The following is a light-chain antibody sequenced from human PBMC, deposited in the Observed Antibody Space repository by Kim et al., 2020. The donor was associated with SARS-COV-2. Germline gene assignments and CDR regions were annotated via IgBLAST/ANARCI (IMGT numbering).Light chain of an antibody. Sequence: SPGERVTISCRASQSVNSNLAWYQQKPGQAPRLLIYGASTRATGLPARFSGSGSGTEFTLTISSLQSEDFAVYYCQQYNNWPPLTFGGGTKVDIK. CDR2: GAS. V-gene: IGKV3-15*01. J-gene: IGKJ4*01. CDR1: QSVNSN. CDR3: QQYNNWPPLT.